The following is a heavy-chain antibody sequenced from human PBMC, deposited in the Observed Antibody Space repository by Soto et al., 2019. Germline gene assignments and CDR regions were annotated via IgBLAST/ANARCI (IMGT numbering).Heavy chain of an antibody. CDR3: AATRSSWYVNFDY. CDR2: ISGSGGST. Sequence: GGSLRLSCAASGFTFSSYAMSWVRQAPGKGLEWVSAISGSGGSTYYADSVKGRFTISRDNSKNTLYLQMNSLRAEDTAVYYCAATRSSWYVNFDYWGQGTLVTVSS. V-gene: IGHV3-23*01. D-gene: IGHD6-13*01. J-gene: IGHJ4*02. CDR1: GFTFSSYA.